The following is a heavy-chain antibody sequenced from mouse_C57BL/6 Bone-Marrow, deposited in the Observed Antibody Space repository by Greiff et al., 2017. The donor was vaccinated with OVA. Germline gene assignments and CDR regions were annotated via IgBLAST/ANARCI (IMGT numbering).Heavy chain of an antibody. CDR1: GYTFTSYW. V-gene: IGHV1-64*01. J-gene: IGHJ3*01. Sequence: QVQLKQPGAELVKPGASVKLSCKASGYTFTSYWMHWVKQRPGQGLEWIGMIHPNSGSTNYNEKFKSKATLTVDKSSSTAYMQLSSLTSEDSAVYYCARDLLWAWFAYWGQGTLVTVSA. CDR2: IHPNSGST. CDR3: ARDLLWAWFAY. D-gene: IGHD2-10*01.